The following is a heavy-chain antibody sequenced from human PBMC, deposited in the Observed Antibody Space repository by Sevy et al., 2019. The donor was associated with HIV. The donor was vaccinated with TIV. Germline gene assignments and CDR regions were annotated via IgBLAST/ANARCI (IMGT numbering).Heavy chain of an antibody. Sequence: SETLSLTCTVSGGSISSYYWSWIRQPPGKGLEWIGYIYYSGSTNYNPSLKSRVTISVDTSKNQFSLKLSSVTAADTAVYYCARVAGQILRGDKNNWFDPWGQGTLVTVSS. V-gene: IGHV4-59*01. D-gene: IGHD3-10*01. CDR1: GGSISSYY. J-gene: IGHJ5*02. CDR2: IYYSGST. CDR3: ARVAGQILRGDKNNWFDP.